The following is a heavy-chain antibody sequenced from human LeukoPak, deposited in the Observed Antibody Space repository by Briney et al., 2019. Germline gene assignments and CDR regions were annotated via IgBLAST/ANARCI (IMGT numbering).Heavy chain of an antibody. Sequence: PSETLSLTCAVYGGSFSGYYWSWSRQPPGKGLEWIWEINHSVSTNYNPSLKSRVTISVDTSKNPFPLKLSSVTAADTAVYYCARGKGFRGYYFDYWGQGTLVTVSS. V-gene: IGHV4-34*01. D-gene: IGHD3-10*01. CDR3: ARGKGFRGYYFDY. CDR2: INHSVST. J-gene: IGHJ4*02. CDR1: GGSFSGYY.